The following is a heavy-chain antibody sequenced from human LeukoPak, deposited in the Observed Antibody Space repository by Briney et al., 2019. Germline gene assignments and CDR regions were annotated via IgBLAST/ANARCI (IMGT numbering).Heavy chain of an antibody. CDR1: GGSISSGGYS. J-gene: IGHJ4*02. D-gene: IGHD4-23*01. CDR3: ATLGGSDY. V-gene: IGHV4-31*11. CDR2: IYYSGST. Sequence: PSETLSLTCGVSGGSISSGGYSWSWIRQPPGKGLEWIGYIYYSGSTYYNPSLKSRVTISVDTSKNQFSLKLSSVTAADTAVYYCATLGGSDYWGQGTLVTVSS.